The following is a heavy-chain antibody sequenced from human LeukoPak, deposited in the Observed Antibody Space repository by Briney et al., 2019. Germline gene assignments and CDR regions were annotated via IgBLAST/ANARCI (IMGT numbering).Heavy chain of an antibody. J-gene: IGHJ6*02. CDR1: GFTFSSNA. V-gene: IGHV3-23*01. Sequence: GGSLRLSCAVSGFTFSSNAMSWVRQAPGKGLAWVSSISSTGGSTYYADSVKGRFTISRDNSKNTLYLQMNSLRAEDTAVYYCAKINQLLYRYGMDVWGQGTTVTVSS. CDR2: ISSTGGST. CDR3: AKINQLLYRYGMDV. D-gene: IGHD2-2*02.